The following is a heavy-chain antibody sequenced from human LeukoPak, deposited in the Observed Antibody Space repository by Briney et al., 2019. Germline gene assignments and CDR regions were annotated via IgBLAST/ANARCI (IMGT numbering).Heavy chain of an antibody. Sequence: ASVKVSCKASGYTFTSYDNNWVRQATGQGLEWMGWMNPNSGNTGYAQKFQGRVTMTRNTSITTAYMELSSLRSEDTAVYYCARGEYSSGWYGAYFDYWGQGTLVTASS. D-gene: IGHD6-19*01. V-gene: IGHV1-8*01. CDR1: GYTFTSYD. CDR2: MNPNSGNT. J-gene: IGHJ4*02. CDR3: ARGEYSSGWYGAYFDY.